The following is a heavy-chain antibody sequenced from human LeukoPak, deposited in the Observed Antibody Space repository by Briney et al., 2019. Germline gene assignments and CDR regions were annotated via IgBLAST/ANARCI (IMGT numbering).Heavy chain of an antibody. CDR3: ARGSWADY. CDR2: MFSNGRGT. D-gene: IGHD1-26*01. Sequence: GGSLRLSCAASGFTFSTYLMHWVRQAPGKGLVWVSLMFSNGRGTSYADSVKGRFTISRDNAKNTLYLQMNSLRAEDTAVYYCARGSWADYWGQGTLVTSSS. J-gene: IGHJ4*02. V-gene: IGHV3-74*01. CDR1: GFTFSTYL.